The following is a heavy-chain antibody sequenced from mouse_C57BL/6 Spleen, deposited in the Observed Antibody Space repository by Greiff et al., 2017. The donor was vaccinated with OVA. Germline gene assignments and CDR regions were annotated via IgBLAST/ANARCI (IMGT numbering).Heavy chain of an antibody. J-gene: IGHJ2*01. Sequence: VQLQQPGAELVRPGTSVKLSCKASGYTFTSYWMHWVKQRPGQGLEWIGVIDPSDSYTNYNQKFKGKATLTVDTSSSTAYMQLSSLTSEDSAVHYCAHPNFDYWGQGTTLTVSS. CDR1: GYTFTSYW. CDR3: AHPNFDY. V-gene: IGHV1-59*01. CDR2: IDPSDSYT.